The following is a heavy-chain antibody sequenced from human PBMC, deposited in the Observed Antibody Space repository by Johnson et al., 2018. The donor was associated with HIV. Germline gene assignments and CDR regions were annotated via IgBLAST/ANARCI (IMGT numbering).Heavy chain of an antibody. D-gene: IGHD1-26*01. CDR1: GFTFSSYG. CDR2: ISYDGSNK. J-gene: IGHJ3*02. V-gene: IGHV3-30*03. Sequence: QVQLVESGGGVVQPGRSLRLSCAASGFTFSSYGMHWVRQAPGKGLAGVAVISYDGSNKYYPGSVKGRLTISRENAKNSLYLQMNSLRAEDTAVYYCARAGIVGDQRDAFDIWGQGTVVTVSS. CDR3: ARAGIVGDQRDAFDI.